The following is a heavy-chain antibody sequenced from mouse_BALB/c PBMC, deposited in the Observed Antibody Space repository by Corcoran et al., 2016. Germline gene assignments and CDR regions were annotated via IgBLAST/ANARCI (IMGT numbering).Heavy chain of an antibody. CDR3: ARKATATPLFDY. J-gene: IGHJ2*01. D-gene: IGHD1-2*01. CDR1: GYTFTDYN. Sequence: EVLLQQSGPELVKPGASVKIPCKASGYTFTDYNMDWVKQSHGKSLEWIGDINPNNGGTIYNQKFKGKATLTVDKSSSTAYMELRSLTSEDTAVYYCARKATATPLFDYWGQGTTLTVSS. V-gene: IGHV1-18*01. CDR2: INPNNGGT.